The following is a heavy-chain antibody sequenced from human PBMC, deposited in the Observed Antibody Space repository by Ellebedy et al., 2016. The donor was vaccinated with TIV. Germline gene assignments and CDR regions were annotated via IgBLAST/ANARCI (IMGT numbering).Heavy chain of an antibody. D-gene: IGHD3-10*01. Sequence: PGGSLRLSCAASGFTFSSYWMSWVRQAPGKGLEWVANIKQDGSEKYYVDSVKGRFTISRDNAKNSLYLQMNSLRAEDTAVYYCARRNRRGVIITSDWFDPWGQGTLVTVSS. CDR3: ARRNRRGVIITSDWFDP. CDR1: GFTFSSYW. CDR2: IKQDGSEK. V-gene: IGHV3-7*01. J-gene: IGHJ5*02.